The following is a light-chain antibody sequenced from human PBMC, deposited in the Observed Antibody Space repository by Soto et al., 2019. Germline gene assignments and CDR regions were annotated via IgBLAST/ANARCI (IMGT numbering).Light chain of an antibody. Sequence: QSALTQPASVSGSPGQSIIISCTGTSSDVGGYNYVSWYQQHPGKAPKLMIYEVSNRPSGVSNRFSGSKSGNTASLTISGLQAEDEADYYCSSYTSSLRWVFGGGTKLTVL. CDR1: SSDVGGYNY. CDR2: EVS. CDR3: SSYTSSLRWV. J-gene: IGLJ3*02. V-gene: IGLV2-14*01.